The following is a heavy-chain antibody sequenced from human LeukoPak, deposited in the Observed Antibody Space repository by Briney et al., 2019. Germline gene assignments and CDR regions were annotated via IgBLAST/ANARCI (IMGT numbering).Heavy chain of an antibody. V-gene: IGHV1-2*02. CDR1: GYTFTNYY. D-gene: IGHD3-9*01. Sequence: ASVKVSCKASGYTFTNYYMHWVRQAPGQGLEWMGWINPNSGGTNYAQKFQGRVTMTRDTSISTAYMELSRLRSDDTAVYYCARNYYDILTGYGSDYYYGMDVWGQGTTVTVSS. CDR2: INPNSGGT. CDR3: ARNYYDILTGYGSDYYYGMDV. J-gene: IGHJ6*02.